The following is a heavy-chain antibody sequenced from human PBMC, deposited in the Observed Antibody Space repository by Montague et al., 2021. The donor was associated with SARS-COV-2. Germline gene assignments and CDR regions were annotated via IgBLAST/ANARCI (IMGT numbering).Heavy chain of an antibody. Sequence: SETLSLTCAVSGGSFSGYYWSWIRQPPGKGLEWLGEINHSGSTNYNPSLKSRVTISVDTSKKQFSLRLNSVTAADTAVYYCARGGGYSYGALDYWGQGTLVTVSS. CDR2: INHSGST. CDR1: GGSFSGYY. V-gene: IGHV4-34*01. J-gene: IGHJ4*02. CDR3: ARGGGYSYGALDY. D-gene: IGHD5-18*01.